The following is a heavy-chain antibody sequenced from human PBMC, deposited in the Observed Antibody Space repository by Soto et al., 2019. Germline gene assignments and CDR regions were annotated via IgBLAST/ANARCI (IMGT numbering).Heavy chain of an antibody. CDR1: GVSISSGSYY. J-gene: IGHJ4*02. CDR3: GRGTAGVAPTALDY. CDR2: IFHSGTP. D-gene: IGHD1-1*01. V-gene: IGHV4-31*03. Sequence: SDTLSLTCTFSGVSISSGSYYWRWIRQYPWKGLEWVAYIFHSGTPYYNPSLKSRVTISLDTPKNQFSLELTSVTAADTAVYFCGRGTAGVAPTALDYWGQGTLVTVS.